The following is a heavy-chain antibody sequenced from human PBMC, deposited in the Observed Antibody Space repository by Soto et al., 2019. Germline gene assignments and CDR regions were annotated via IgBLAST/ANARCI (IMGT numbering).Heavy chain of an antibody. V-gene: IGHV3-64*01. D-gene: IGHD1-7*01. CDR2: ISSNGGTT. J-gene: IGHJ4*02. CDR3: VRRVSGNYDY. CDR1: GFTFSSYD. Sequence: EVQLAESGGGMVQPGGSLRLSCVASGFTFSSYDMHWVRQAPGKGLEYVSSISSNGGTTYYGNSVKGRFTISRDNSKNTLYLHMGSLRAEDMAVYYCVRRVSGNYDYCGQGTLVTVSS.